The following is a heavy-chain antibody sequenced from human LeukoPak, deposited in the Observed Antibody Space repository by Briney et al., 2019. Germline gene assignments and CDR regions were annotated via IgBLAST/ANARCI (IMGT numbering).Heavy chain of an antibody. CDR3: ARDRSGYANDAFDF. Sequence: GRSLRLSCAASGFTFSDYAMHWVRQAPGKGPGWVAVPSYGGTNKYYADSVKGRFTISRDNSKNTMFLQMNSLRAEDTAVYHCARDRSGYANDAFDFWGQGTMVTVSS. CDR2: PSYGGTNK. J-gene: IGHJ3*01. CDR1: GFTFSDYA. D-gene: IGHD3-3*01. V-gene: IGHV3-30-3*01.